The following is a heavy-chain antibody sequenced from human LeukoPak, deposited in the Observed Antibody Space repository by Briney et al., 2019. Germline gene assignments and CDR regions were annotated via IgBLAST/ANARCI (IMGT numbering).Heavy chain of an antibody. V-gene: IGHV3-30*02. Sequence: PGGSLRLSCAASGFTFSSYGMHWVRQAPGKGLEWVAFIRYDGSNKYYADSVKGRFTISRDNSKSTLYLQMNSLRAEDTAVYYCAKDLLPLILLWFGVGFDYWGQGTLVTVSS. D-gene: IGHD3-10*01. CDR1: GFTFSSYG. CDR3: AKDLLPLILLWFGVGFDY. J-gene: IGHJ4*02. CDR2: IRYDGSNK.